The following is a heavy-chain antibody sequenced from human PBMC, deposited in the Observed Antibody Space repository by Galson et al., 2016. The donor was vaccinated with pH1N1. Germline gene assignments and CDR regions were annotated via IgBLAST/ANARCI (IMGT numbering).Heavy chain of an antibody. Sequence: LSLTCSVSGVSIRSHYWSWVRQPAGKGLEWIGRLYKTGSTKYNPSLNSRISITGTTSKNQIPLKLTSVTAADTDVYYCAGDYLVVGEGWGYGLDVWGQGTTVTVSS. J-gene: IGHJ6*02. CDR1: GVSIRSHY. CDR3: AGDYLVVGEGWGYGLDV. V-gene: IGHV4-4*07. D-gene: IGHD3-10*01. CDR2: LYKTGST.